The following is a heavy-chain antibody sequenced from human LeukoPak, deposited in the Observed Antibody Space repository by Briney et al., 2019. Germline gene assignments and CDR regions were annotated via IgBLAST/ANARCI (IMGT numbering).Heavy chain of an antibody. Sequence: ASVKVSCKASGYTFTSYDINWVRQATGQGLEWMGWMNPNSGNTGYAQKFQGRVTMTRNTSISTAYMELSSLRSEDTAVYYCAGVPGIEQYYYYHYMDVWGKGTTVTVSS. J-gene: IGHJ6*03. CDR3: AGVPGIEQYYYYHYMDV. D-gene: IGHD1/OR15-1a*01. CDR2: MNPNSGNT. V-gene: IGHV1-8*01. CDR1: GYTFTSYD.